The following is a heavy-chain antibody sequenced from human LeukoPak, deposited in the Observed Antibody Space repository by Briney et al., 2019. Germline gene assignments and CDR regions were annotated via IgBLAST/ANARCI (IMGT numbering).Heavy chain of an antibody. CDR3: ARGLPVGFNP. J-gene: IGHJ5*02. V-gene: IGHV1-2*02. D-gene: IGHD2-21*02. CDR2: INPNSGGT. Sequence: ASVKVSCKASGGTFSSCAISWLRQAPGQGLEWMGWINPNSGGTNYARKFQGRVTMTRDTSISTAYMELSRLRSDDTAVYYCARGLPVGFNPWGQGTLVTVSS. CDR1: GGTFSSCA.